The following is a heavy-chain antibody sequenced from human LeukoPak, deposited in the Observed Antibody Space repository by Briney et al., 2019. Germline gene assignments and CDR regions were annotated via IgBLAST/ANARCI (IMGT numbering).Heavy chain of an antibody. CDR1: GFTFSSYW. V-gene: IGHV3-7*03. CDR3: ARAPYCIGGSCRFDY. CDR2: IKQDGGEK. D-gene: IGHD2-15*01. Sequence: PGGSLRLSCVASGFTFSSYWMSWVRQAPAQGLEWVANIKQDGGEKYYVDSVKGRFTISRDNAKNSLYLQMNSLRAEDTAVYYCARAPYCIGGSCRFDYWGQGTLVTVSS. J-gene: IGHJ4*02.